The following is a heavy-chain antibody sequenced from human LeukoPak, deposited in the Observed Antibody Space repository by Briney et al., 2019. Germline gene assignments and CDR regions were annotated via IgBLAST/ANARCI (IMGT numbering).Heavy chain of an antibody. V-gene: IGHV3-7*01. Sequence: GGSLRLSCAASHFTFYSYWMSWVRQAPGKGLEWVASIKEDGSETYYVDSVRGRFTISRDNSKNTLYLQMNSLRAEDTAVYYCARVRGFERLWGMWGQGTLVTVSS. J-gene: IGHJ4*02. CDR3: ARVRGFERLWGM. D-gene: IGHD3-16*01. CDR2: IKEDGSET. CDR1: HFTFYSYW.